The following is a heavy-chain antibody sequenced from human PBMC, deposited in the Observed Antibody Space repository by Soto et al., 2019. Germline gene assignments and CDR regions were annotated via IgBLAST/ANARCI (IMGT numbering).Heavy chain of an antibody. CDR2: INAGNGNT. CDR1: GYTFTSNA. Sequence: GASVKVSCKASGYTFTSNAMHWVLQAPGQRLEWMGWINAGNGNTKYSQKFQGRVTITRDTSASTAYMELSSLRSEDTAVYYCARHLDVWGSYRYALVESYFDYWGRGTLVTVSS. CDR3: ARHLDVWGSYRYALVESYFDY. D-gene: IGHD3-16*02. V-gene: IGHV1-3*01. J-gene: IGHJ4*02.